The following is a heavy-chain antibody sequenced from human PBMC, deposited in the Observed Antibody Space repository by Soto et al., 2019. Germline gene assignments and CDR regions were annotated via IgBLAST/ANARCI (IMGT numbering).Heavy chain of an antibody. V-gene: IGHV3-23*01. CDR3: AKGGGNYRPFDS. CDR2: ISGDGVTT. J-gene: IGHJ4*02. CDR1: GFTFSSSV. D-gene: IGHD1-26*01. Sequence: TGGSLRLSCAASGFTFSSSVMSWVRQAPGKVPEWVSTISGDGVTTNYPDSVKGRFTVSRDNSNSRLYLQMSSLRVDDTAVYHCAKGGGNYRPFDSWGQGT.